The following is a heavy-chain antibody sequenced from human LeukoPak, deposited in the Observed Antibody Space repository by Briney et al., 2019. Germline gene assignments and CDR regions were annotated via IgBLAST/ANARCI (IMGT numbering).Heavy chain of an antibody. J-gene: IGHJ4*02. Sequence: GGSLRLSCAASGFTFSSYGMHWVRQAPGKGLEWVAVISYDGSNKYYADSVKGRFTISRDNSKNTLYLQMNSLRAEDTAVYYCAKGEVPAAMLPPFAYWGQGPWSPSSQ. CDR2: ISYDGSNK. V-gene: IGHV3-30*18. CDR3: AKGEVPAAMLPPFAY. D-gene: IGHD2-2*01. CDR1: GFTFSSYG.